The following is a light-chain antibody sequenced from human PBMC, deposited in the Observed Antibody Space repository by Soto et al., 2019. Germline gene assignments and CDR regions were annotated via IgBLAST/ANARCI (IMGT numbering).Light chain of an antibody. CDR3: MQALQTPPYT. J-gene: IGKJ2*01. CDR2: LGS. CDR1: QSLLHSNAYNY. V-gene: IGKV2-28*01. Sequence: DIVMTQSPLSLSVTPGEPASISCRSSQSLLHSNAYNYLDWYLQKPGQSPQLLIYLGSNRASGVTDRFSGSGSGTDFTLKISRVEAEDVGVYYCMQALQTPPYTFGQGTKLEIK.